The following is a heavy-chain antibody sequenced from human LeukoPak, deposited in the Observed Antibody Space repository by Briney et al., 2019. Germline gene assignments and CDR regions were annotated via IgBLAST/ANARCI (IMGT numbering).Heavy chain of an antibody. CDR3: ASGDFWSGPFDY. J-gene: IGHJ4*02. V-gene: IGHV1-69*05. CDR2: IIPIFGTA. D-gene: IGHD3-3*01. CDR1: GGTFSSYA. Sequence: GASVKVSCKASGGTFSSYAISWVRQAPGQGLEWMGRIIPIFGTANYAQKFQGRVTITTDESTSTAYMELSSLRSEDTAVYYCASGDFWSGPFDYWGQGTLVTASS.